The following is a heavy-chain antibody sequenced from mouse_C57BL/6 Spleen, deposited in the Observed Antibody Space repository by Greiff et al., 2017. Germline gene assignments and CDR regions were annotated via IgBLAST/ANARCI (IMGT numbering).Heavy chain of an antibody. CDR2: INPYNGGT. CDR3: ARRGVITTVGFDY. CDR1: GYTFTDYY. D-gene: IGHD1-1*01. Sequence: VQLQQSGPVLVKPWASVKMSCKASGYTFTDYYMNWVKQSHGKSLEWIGVINPYNGGTSYNQKFKGKATLNVDKSSSTAYMELNSLTSEDSAVYYCARRGVITTVGFDYWGQGTTLTVSS. J-gene: IGHJ2*01. V-gene: IGHV1-19*01.